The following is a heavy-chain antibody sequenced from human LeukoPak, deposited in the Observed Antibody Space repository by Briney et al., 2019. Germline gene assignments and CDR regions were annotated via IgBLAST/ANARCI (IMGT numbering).Heavy chain of an antibody. Sequence: SVKLSCKASTGTLSSYTISWVRHAPGHGIEWMGTIIPILGLANYAQKFQDRVMITADKSTSTAYMELSSQISEDTVVYYCAREQPREEMATRDNDYWGQGTLVTVAS. CDR1: TGTLSSYT. CDR3: AREQPREEMATRDNDY. V-gene: IGHV1-69*04. J-gene: IGHJ4*02. D-gene: IGHD5-24*01. CDR2: IIPILGLA.